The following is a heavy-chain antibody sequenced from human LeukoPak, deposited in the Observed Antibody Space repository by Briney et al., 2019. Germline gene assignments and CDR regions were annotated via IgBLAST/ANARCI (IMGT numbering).Heavy chain of an antibody. J-gene: IGHJ4*02. V-gene: IGHV1-2*02. D-gene: IGHD1-26*01. CDR2: INPNSGGT. Sequence: ASVKVSCKASGYTFTGYYMHWVRQAPGQGLEWMGWINPNSGGTNYAQKFQGRVTMTRDTSIGTASMEFSSLTSDDTAVYYCARQSGTYWGLDYWGQGTLVTVSS. CDR1: GYTFTGYY. CDR3: ARQSGTYWGLDY.